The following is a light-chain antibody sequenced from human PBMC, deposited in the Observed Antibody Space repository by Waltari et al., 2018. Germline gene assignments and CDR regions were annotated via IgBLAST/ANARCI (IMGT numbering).Light chain of an antibody. Sequence: QSALTQPASVSGSPGQSITISCTGTSSDVGGYNYVSWYQQHPGKAPKLMIYEVSTRPAGVSNRCSGAKSGNTASLSISALQAEDEADYYCSSYTSSSTLSYVFGTGTKVTVL. V-gene: IGLV2-14*01. CDR2: EVS. J-gene: IGLJ1*01. CDR1: SSDVGGYNY. CDR3: SSYTSSSTLSYV.